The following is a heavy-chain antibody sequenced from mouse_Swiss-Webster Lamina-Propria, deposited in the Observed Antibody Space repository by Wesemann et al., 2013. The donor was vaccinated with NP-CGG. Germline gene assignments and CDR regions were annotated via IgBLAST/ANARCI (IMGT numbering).Heavy chain of an antibody. CDR3: AMGPYWYFDV. J-gene: IGHJ1*01. V-gene: IGHV1-87*01. CDR2: IYPGDGDT. CDR1: GYTFTSYW. Sequence: QVQLQQSGAELARPGASVKLSCKASGYTFTSYWMQWVKQRPGQGLEWIGAIYPGDGDTRYTQKFKGKATLTADKSSSTAYMQFNSLTSEDSAVYYCAMGPYWYFDVWGAGTTVTVSS. D-gene: IGHD4-1*01.